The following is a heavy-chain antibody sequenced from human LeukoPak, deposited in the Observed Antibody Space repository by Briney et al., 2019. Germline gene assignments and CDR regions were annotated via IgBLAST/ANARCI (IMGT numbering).Heavy chain of an antibody. D-gene: IGHD1-26*01. CDR3: AKDSGSLDAFDI. V-gene: IGHV3-30*02. Sequence: PGGSLRLSCAASGFTFSSYGMRWVRQAPGKGLEWVAFIRYDGSNKYYADSVKGRFTISRDNSKNTLYLQMNSLRAEDTAVYYCAKDSGSLDAFDIWGQGTMVTVSS. J-gene: IGHJ3*02. CDR1: GFTFSSYG. CDR2: IRYDGSNK.